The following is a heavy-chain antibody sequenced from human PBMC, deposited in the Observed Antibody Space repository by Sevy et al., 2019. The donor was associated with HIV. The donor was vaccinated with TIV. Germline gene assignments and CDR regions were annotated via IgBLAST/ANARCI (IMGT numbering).Heavy chain of an antibody. D-gene: IGHD6-6*01. J-gene: IGHJ4*02. CDR2: TYPGDSDT. Sequence: GESLKISCKGSGYSFSTYWIAWVRQMPGKGLEWVGITYPGDSDTRYSPAFQGQVTISADKSISTAYLQWSSLKASDSAMYYCARRRGSSAWVDYWGQGTLVTVSS. V-gene: IGHV5-51*01. CDR3: ARRRGSSAWVDY. CDR1: GYSFSTYW.